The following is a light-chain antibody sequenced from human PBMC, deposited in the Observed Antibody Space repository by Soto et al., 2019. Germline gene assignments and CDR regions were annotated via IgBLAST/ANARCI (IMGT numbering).Light chain of an antibody. CDR3: QYYGTSPQT. CDR1: QSVSSSA. CDR2: GAS. V-gene: IGKV3-20*01. J-gene: IGKJ1*01. Sequence: EIVLTQSPGTLSLSPGERATLSCRASQSVSSSALAWYQQKPGQAPRRLIYGASSRATGTPDRFSGSGSGTDFTLTISRLEPEEIAVYYCQYYGTSPQTFGQGTKVEIK.